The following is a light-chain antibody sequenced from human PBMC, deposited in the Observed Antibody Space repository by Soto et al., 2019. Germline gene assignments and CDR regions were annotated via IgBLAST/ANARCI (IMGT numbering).Light chain of an antibody. CDR3: QQRSSWPAT. CDR2: DAS. Sequence: EILLTQSPPTLSVSPGERATLSCGASQSVSNNLAWYQQKPGLAPRLLIYDASYRASGIPGRFSGSGSGTDFTLTITSLEPEDFAVYYCQQRSSWPATFGPGTKVDIK. V-gene: IGKV3-11*01. CDR1: QSVSNN. J-gene: IGKJ3*01.